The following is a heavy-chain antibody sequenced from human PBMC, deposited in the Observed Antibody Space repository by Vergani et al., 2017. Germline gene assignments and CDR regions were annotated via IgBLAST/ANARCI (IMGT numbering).Heavy chain of an antibody. D-gene: IGHD6-19*01. J-gene: IGHJ4*02. CDR3: ARGAVAGLYYFDY. CDR2: IYYSGST. Sequence: QVQLQESGPGLVKPSETLSLTCTVSGGSVSSGSYYWSWIRQPPEKGLEWIGYIYYSGSTNYNPSLKSRVTISVDTSKNQFSLKLSSVTAADTAVYYCARGAVAGLYYFDYWGQGTLVTVSS. V-gene: IGHV4-61*01. CDR1: GGSVSSGSYY.